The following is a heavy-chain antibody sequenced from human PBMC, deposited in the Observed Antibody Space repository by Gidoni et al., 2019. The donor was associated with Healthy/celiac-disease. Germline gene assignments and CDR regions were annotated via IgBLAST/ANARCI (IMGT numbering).Heavy chain of an antibody. D-gene: IGHD6-13*01. Sequence: EVQLLESGGGLVQPGGSLRLSCAASGFTFSSYAMSWVRQAPGKGLEWVSAISGSGGSTYYADSVKGRFTISRDNSKNTLYLQMNSLRAEDTGVYYCAAPSPYSSSWYGFDYWGQGTLVTVSS. J-gene: IGHJ4*02. CDR1: GFTFSSYA. CDR3: AAPSPYSSSWYGFDY. V-gene: IGHV3-23*01. CDR2: ISGSGGST.